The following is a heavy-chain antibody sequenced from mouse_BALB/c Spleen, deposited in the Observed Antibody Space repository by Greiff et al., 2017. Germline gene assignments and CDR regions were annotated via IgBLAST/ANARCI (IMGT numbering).Heavy chain of an antibody. D-gene: IGHD1-1*01. Sequence: EVQLQESGGGLVQPGGFRKLSCAASGFTFSSFGMHWVRQAPEKGLEWVAYISSGSSTIYYADTVKGRFTISRDNPKNTLFLQMTSLRSEDTAMYYCARSSWDWYFDVWGEGTTVTVSS. V-gene: IGHV5-17*02. CDR2: ISSGSSTI. J-gene: IGHJ1*01. CDR1: GFTFSSFG. CDR3: ARSSWDWYFDV.